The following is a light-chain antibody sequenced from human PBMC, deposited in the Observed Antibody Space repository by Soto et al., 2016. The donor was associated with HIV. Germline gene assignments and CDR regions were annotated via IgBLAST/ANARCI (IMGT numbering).Light chain of an antibody. CDR1: QDINNY. V-gene: IGKV1-9*01. CDR2: PAS. CDR3: QQYQTEEGT. Sequence: DIQLTQSPSFLSASVGDRVTITCRASQDINNYLAWYQQKPGKAPNLLIYPASTLQSGVPSRFSGSGSGTEFTLTINSLQPEDFATYYCQQYQTEEGTFGQGTTVEIK. J-gene: IGKJ1*01.